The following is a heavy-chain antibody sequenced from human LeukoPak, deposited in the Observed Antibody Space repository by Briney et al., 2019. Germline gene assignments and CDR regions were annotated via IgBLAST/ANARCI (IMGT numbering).Heavy chain of an antibody. V-gene: IGHV1-46*01. Sequence: GASVKVSCEASGYTFTSYYMHWVRQAPGQGLEWMGIINPSGGSTSYAQNFQGRVTMTRDTSTSTVYMELSSLRSEDTAVYYCARDGYSYGQGRYYYYYYMDVWGKGTTVTVSS. CDR3: ARDGYSYGQGRYYYYYYMDV. J-gene: IGHJ6*03. CDR1: GYTFTSYY. CDR2: INPSGGST. D-gene: IGHD5-18*01.